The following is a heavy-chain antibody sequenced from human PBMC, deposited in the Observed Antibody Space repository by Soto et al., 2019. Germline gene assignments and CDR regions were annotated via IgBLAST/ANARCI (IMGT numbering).Heavy chain of an antibody. Sequence: SETLSLTCTVSGDSISRYYWNWIRQPPGKGLEWIGYIYSSGHTNYNPSLKSRVTMSLDTSKNQFSLILNSVTAADTAVYYCARDSFTAGLYFDYWGRGTLVTVSS. CDR1: GDSISRYY. V-gene: IGHV4-59*01. J-gene: IGHJ4*02. CDR3: ARDSFTAGLYFDY. CDR2: IYSSGHT. D-gene: IGHD2-8*02.